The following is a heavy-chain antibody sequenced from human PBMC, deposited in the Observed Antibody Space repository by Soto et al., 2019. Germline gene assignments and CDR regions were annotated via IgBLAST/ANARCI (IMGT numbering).Heavy chain of an antibody. D-gene: IGHD2-2*01. Sequence: GGSLRLSCAASGFTFSSYAMSWVRQAPGKGLEWVSAISGSGGSTYYADSVKGRFTISRDNSKNTLYLQMNSLRAEDTAVYYCAKHAPAAMRRDNWFDPWGQGTLVTVSS. J-gene: IGHJ5*02. CDR3: AKHAPAAMRRDNWFDP. CDR2: ISGSGGST. V-gene: IGHV3-23*01. CDR1: GFTFSSYA.